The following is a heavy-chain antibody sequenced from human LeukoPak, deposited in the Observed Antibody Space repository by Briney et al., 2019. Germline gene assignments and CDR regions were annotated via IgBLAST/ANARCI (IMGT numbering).Heavy chain of an antibody. D-gene: IGHD3-22*01. V-gene: IGHV3-30-3*01. J-gene: IGHJ6*03. CDR3: ARGDSSGSYYYYYYMDV. CDR1: GFTFSSYA. Sequence: PGGSLRLSCAASGFTFSSYAMHWVRQAPGKGLEWVAVISYDGSNKYYADSVKGRFTISRDNSKNTLYLQMNSLRAEDTAVYYCARGDSSGSYYYYYYMDVWGKGTTVTVSS. CDR2: ISYDGSNK.